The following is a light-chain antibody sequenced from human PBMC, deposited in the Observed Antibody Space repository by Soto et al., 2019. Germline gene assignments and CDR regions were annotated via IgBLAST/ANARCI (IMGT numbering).Light chain of an antibody. J-gene: IGKJ4*01. CDR2: GAS. Sequence: EIVLTQSPGTVSLSPGERATLSCRASQSVSSSYLAWYQQKPGQAPRLLIYGASSRATGIPDRFSGSGSGTDFTLTISRLEPEDFAVYYCQQYGSSRLTFGGGTKVDIK. CDR1: QSVSSSY. V-gene: IGKV3-20*01. CDR3: QQYGSSRLT.